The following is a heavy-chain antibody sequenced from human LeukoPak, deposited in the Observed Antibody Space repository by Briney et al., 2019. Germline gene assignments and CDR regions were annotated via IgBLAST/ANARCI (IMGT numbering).Heavy chain of an antibody. CDR3: ARAPTAMEDY. Sequence: PGGSLRLSCAASGLTFSSYWMSWVRQAPGKGLEWVANIKQDGSEKYYVDSVKGRFTISRDNAKNSLYLQMNSLRAEDTAVYYCARAPTAMEDYWGQGTLVTVSS. CDR1: GLTFSSYW. CDR2: IKQDGSEK. D-gene: IGHD5-18*01. V-gene: IGHV3-7*01. J-gene: IGHJ4*02.